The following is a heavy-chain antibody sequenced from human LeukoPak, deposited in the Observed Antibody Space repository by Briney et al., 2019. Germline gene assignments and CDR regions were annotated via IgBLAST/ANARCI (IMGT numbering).Heavy chain of an antibody. D-gene: IGHD3-22*01. V-gene: IGHV5-51*01. Sequence: GESLKISCKGSGYSFTSYWIGWVRQMPGKGLEWMGIIYPGDSDTRYSPSFQGQVTISADKSISTAYLQWSSLKASDTAMYYCARLTYYYDSSGPPISNWFDPWGQETLVTVSS. CDR3: ARLTYYYDSSGPPISNWFDP. CDR1: GYSFTSYW. J-gene: IGHJ5*02. CDR2: IYPGDSDT.